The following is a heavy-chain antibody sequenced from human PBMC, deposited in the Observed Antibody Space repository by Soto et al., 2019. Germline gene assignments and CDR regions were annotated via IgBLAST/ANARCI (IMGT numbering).Heavy chain of an antibody. J-gene: IGHJ5*02. D-gene: IGHD3-10*01. CDR3: VRDPRDYFGSGTSPHP. V-gene: IGHV1-18*01. CDR1: GYRFNDYA. CDR2: ISAYSGQT. Sequence: IQLVQSGPEVKKPGASVKVSCKASGYRFNDYAISWVRQAPGQGLEWMGWISAYSGQTNLAEKFKGRVTITAEASTTTAYIELRSLRSDDTAIYFCVRDPRDYFGSGTSPHPWGQGTLVTVSS.